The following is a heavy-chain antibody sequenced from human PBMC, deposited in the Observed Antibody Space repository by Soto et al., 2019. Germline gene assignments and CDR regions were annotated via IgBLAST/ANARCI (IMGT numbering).Heavy chain of an antibody. CDR1: GDSITRGSYY. CDR2: FYYTGST. CDR3: ARHPPHDAFDI. J-gene: IGHJ3*02. Sequence: PSETLSLTCVVSGDSITRGSYYWACNRQPPGKGLEWIGSFYYTGSTNYNPSLKSRVTVSADTSNNHFSLRLTSVTAADTAVYYCARHPPHDAFDIWGQGTMVTVSS. V-gene: IGHV4-39*02.